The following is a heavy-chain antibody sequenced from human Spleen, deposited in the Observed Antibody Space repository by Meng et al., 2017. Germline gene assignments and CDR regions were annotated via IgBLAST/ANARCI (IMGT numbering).Heavy chain of an antibody. CDR2: IIPIFGTA. Sequence: SVKVSCKASGGTFSSYAISWVRQAPGQGLEWMGGIIPIFGTANYAQKFQGRVTITADESTSTAYMELSSLRSEDTAVYYCARDLVGATESYYWGQGTLVTVSS. CDR1: GGTFSSYA. J-gene: IGHJ4*02. CDR3: ARDLVGATESYY. V-gene: IGHV1-69*13. D-gene: IGHD1-26*01.